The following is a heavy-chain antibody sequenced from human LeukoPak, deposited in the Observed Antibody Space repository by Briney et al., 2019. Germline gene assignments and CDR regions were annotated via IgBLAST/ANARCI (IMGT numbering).Heavy chain of an antibody. J-gene: IGHJ4*02. Sequence: GGSLRLSCANAGFTLSLAWMHWVRQAPGKGLEWVSRIKYDGSYTNYADSVKGRFTISRDNARNTLSLHMISLRAEDTAVYFCVRDGDAYNFDFWGQGVLVTVSS. D-gene: IGHD5-24*01. CDR2: IKYDGSYT. CDR3: VRDGDAYNFDF. V-gene: IGHV3-74*01. CDR1: GFTLSLAW.